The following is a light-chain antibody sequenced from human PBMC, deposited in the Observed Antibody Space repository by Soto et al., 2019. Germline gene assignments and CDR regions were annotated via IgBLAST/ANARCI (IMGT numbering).Light chain of an antibody. CDR1: SSGVGGYNY. CDR2: DVS. Sequence: QSALTQPASVSGSPGQSITISCTGTSSGVGGYNYVSWYQQHPGKAPKLMIYDVSNRPSGVSNRFSGSKSGNTASLTISGRQAEDEADYYCSSYTRSSTPYAFGTATKLTVL. J-gene: IGLJ1*01. V-gene: IGLV2-14*01. CDR3: SSYTRSSTPYA.